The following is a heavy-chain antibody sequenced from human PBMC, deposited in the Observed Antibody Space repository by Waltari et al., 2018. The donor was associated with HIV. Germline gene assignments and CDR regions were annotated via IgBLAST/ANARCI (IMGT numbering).Heavy chain of an antibody. CDR1: GFPFGYSW. V-gene: IGHV3-74*01. J-gene: IGHJ4*02. D-gene: IGHD2-15*01. Sequence: EVQLVESGGGLVQPGGSLRPSCAAAGFPFGYSWMHWVRQPPGKGLVWVSRINSDGSSTSYADSVRGRFTISRDNAKNTLYLQMNSLRAEDTAVYYCGREGLGYGGNSFDYWGQGTLVTVSS. CDR2: INSDGSST. CDR3: GREGLGYGGNSFDY.